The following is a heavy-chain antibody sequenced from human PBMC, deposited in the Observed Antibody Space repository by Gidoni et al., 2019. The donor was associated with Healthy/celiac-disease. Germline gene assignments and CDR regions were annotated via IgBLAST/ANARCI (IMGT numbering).Heavy chain of an antibody. CDR3: AKDPQYYDFWSGYSSDAFDI. CDR2: IIGSGGST. CDR1: GFTFSSYA. Sequence: EVQLLESGGGLVQPGGSLRLSCAASGFTFSSYAMSWVRQAPGKGLEWVSAIIGSGGSTYYADSVKGRFTISRDNSKNTLYLQMNSLRAEDTAVYYCAKDPQYYDFWSGYSSDAFDIWGQGTMVTVSS. V-gene: IGHV3-23*01. D-gene: IGHD3-3*01. J-gene: IGHJ3*02.